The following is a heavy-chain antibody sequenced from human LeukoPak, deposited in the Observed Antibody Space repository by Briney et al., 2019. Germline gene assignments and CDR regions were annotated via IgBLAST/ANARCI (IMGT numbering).Heavy chain of an antibody. Sequence: GGSLRLSCAASGFTFSSYDMYWVRQAPGKGLESVSVISYDGSNKYYADSVKGRFTISRDNSKNTLYLQMNSLRAEDTAVYYCAGRSRYSYQLLPVRKGYYMDVRGKGTTVTISS. D-gene: IGHD2-2*01. J-gene: IGHJ6*03. CDR1: GFTFSSYD. CDR2: ISYDGSNK. V-gene: IGHV3-30*03. CDR3: AGRSRYSYQLLPVRKGYYMDV.